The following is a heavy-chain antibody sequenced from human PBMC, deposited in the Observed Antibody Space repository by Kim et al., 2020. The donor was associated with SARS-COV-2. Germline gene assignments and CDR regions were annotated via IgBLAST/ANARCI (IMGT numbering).Heavy chain of an antibody. J-gene: IGHJ4*02. D-gene: IGHD3-10*01. CDR2: ISGSGGST. Sequence: GGSLRLSCAASGFTFSSYAMSWVRQAPGKGLEWVSAISGSGGSTYYADSVKGRFTISRDNSKNTLYLQMNSLRAEDTAVYYCAKDRARYYYGSGSYFDYWGQGTLVTVSS. V-gene: IGHV3-23*01. CDR1: GFTFSSYA. CDR3: AKDRARYYYGSGSYFDY.